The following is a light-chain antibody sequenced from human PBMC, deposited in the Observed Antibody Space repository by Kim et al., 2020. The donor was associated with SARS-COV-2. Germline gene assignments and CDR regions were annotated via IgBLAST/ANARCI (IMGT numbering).Light chain of an antibody. CDR2: EVT. Sequence: QSALTQPASVSGSPGQSITISCTGTSSDVGSYNLVSWYQQHPGKAPKLLIHEVTKRPSGVSNRFSGSKSGNTASLTISGLQAEDEADYYCCAYAGSSTYVFGTGTPVTVL. CDR3: CAYAGSSTYV. J-gene: IGLJ1*01. CDR1: SSDVGSYNL. V-gene: IGLV2-23*02.